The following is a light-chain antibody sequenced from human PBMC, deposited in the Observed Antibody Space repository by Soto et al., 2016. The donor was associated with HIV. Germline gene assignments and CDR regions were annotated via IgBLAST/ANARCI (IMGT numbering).Light chain of an antibody. J-gene: IGKJ1*01. CDR3: QQYNSRPWT. V-gene: IGKV1-27*01. Sequence: DIQMTQSPSSLSASVGDRVTITCRASQGITNSLAWYQQTPGKVPKFLIYATSTLQSGVASRFSGSGSGTEFTLTINSLQPEDVATYYCQQYNSRPWTFGQGTKVEI. CDR1: QGITNS. CDR2: ATS.